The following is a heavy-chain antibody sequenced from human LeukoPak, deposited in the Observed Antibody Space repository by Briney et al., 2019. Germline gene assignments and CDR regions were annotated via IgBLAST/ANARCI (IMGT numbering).Heavy chain of an antibody. CDR2: IYFSGST. D-gene: IGHD5-12*01. CDR1: GGSISSYY. V-gene: IGHV4-59*01. J-gene: IGHJ4*02. CDR3: ARENSGYARAFDY. Sequence: SETLSLTCTVSGGSISSYYWSWIRQPPGKGLEWIGYIYFSGSTNYNPSLKSRVTISVDTSKNQFSLKLSSVTAADTAVYYCARENSGYARAFDYWGQGTLVTVYS.